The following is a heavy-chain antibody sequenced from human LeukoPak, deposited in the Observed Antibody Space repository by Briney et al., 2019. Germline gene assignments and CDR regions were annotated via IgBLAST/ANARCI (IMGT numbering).Heavy chain of an antibody. CDR2: ISSSTTYI. Sequence: PGGSLRLSCAASGFTFSSYEMNWVRQAPGKGLEWVSSISSSTTYIYYADSVKGRFTISRNSAKNSLSLQMNSLRAEDTAVYYCARVLDILTGSLDYWGQGTLVTVSS. CDR3: ARVLDILTGSLDY. V-gene: IGHV3-21*01. J-gene: IGHJ4*02. D-gene: IGHD3-9*01. CDR1: GFTFSSYE.